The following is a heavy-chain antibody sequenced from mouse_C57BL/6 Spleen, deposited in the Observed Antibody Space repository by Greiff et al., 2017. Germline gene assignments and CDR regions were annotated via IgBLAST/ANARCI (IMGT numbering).Heavy chain of an antibody. D-gene: IGHD4-1*01. CDR3: ARRGMGRGDAMDY. Sequence: QVQLQQPGAELVRPGTSVKLSCKASGYTFTSYWMHWVKQRPGQGLEWIGVIDPSDSYTNYNQKFKGKATLTVDPYSSTAYMQLSSLTSEGSAVYYCARRGMGRGDAMDYWGQGTSATVSS. CDR2: IDPSDSYT. CDR1: GYTFTSYW. V-gene: IGHV1-59*01. J-gene: IGHJ4*01.